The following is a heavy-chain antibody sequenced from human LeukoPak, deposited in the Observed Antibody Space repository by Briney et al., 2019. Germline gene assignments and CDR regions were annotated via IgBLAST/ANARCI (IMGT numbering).Heavy chain of an antibody. CDR2: ISGSGGST. CDR1: GFTFSSYA. Sequence: PGGSLRLSCAASGFTFSSYAMSWVRQAPGKGLEWVSAISGSGGSTYYADSVKGRFTISRDNSKNTLYLQMNSLRAEDTAVYYCAKNDEYYYDSSGYYYPYYFDYWGQGTLVTVSS. D-gene: IGHD3-22*01. J-gene: IGHJ4*02. V-gene: IGHV3-23*01. CDR3: AKNDEYYYDSSGYYYPYYFDY.